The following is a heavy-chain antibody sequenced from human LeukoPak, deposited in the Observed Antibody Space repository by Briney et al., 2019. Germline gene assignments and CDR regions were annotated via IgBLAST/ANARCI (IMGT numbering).Heavy chain of an antibody. CDR1: GFIFSSHG. J-gene: IGHJ4*02. D-gene: IGHD3-10*01. V-gene: IGHV3-23*01. Sequence: GGSLRLSCAASGFIFSSHGMNWVRQAPGKGLEWVSGISPSGDITYYADSVKGRFTISRDNSKNTLYLQMNSLRAEDTAVYFCAKGRPKNGASPFDSWGQGTLVTVSS. CDR3: AKGRPKNGASPFDS. CDR2: ISPSGDIT.